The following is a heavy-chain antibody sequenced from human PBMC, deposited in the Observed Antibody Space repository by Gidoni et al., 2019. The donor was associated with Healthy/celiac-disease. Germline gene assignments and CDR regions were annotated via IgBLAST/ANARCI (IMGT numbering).Heavy chain of an antibody. D-gene: IGHD2-15*01. CDR1: GFTFSSYS. CDR2: ISSSSSTI. CDR3: ARARYCSGGSCFDAFDI. Sequence: EVQLVESGGGLVQPGGSLRLSCAASGFTFSSYSMNWGRQAPGKGLEWVSYISSSSSTIYYADSVKGRFTISRDNAKNSLYLQMNSLRAEDTAVYYCARARYCSGGSCFDAFDIWGQGTMVTVSS. V-gene: IGHV3-48*01. J-gene: IGHJ3*02.